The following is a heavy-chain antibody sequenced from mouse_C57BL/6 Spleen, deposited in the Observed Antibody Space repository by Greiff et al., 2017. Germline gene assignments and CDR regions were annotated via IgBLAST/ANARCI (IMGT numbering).Heavy chain of an antibody. Sequence: QVQLQQPGAALVKPGASVKLSCKASGYTFTSYWMHWVKQRPGRGLEWIGRIYPNSGGTKYNEKFKSKATLTVDNPSSTAYMQLSSLTSEDSAVYYCARGDIYYGYDWFAYWGQGTLVTVSA. CDR2: IYPNSGGT. D-gene: IGHD2-2*01. CDR3: ARGDIYYGYDWFAY. CDR1: GYTFTSYW. V-gene: IGHV1-72*01. J-gene: IGHJ3*01.